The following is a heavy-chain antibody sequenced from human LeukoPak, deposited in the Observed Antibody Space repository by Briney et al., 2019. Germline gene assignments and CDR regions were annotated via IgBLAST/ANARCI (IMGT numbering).Heavy chain of an antibody. J-gene: IGHJ4*02. CDR1: GGSISGGGYY. CDR2: IYYSGST. V-gene: IGHV4-31*03. D-gene: IGHD2-8*02. CDR3: ERVLPSRALVFDY. Sequence: SETLSLTCTVSGGSISGGGYYWSWIRQHPGKGLEWIGYIYYSGSTYYNPSLKSRVTISVDTSKNQFSLKLSSVTAADTAVYYCERVLPSRALVFDYWGQGTLVTVSS.